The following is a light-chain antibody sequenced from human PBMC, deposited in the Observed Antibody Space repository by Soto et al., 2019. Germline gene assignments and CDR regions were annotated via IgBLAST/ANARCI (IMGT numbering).Light chain of an antibody. Sequence: DIQMTQSPSSLSASVGERVTITCQASHGISKYLSWYQHKPGQAPKLLIYDSSNLQAGVPSRFSGAGSGTDFTFAISSLQPEDIATYHCQQYHRLPLTFGGGTKVELK. J-gene: IGKJ4*01. CDR2: DSS. CDR3: QQYHRLPLT. CDR1: HGISKY. V-gene: IGKV1-33*01.